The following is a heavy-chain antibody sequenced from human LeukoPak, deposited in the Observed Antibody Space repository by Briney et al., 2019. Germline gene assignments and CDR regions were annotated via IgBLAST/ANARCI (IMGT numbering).Heavy chain of an antibody. D-gene: IGHD2-15*01. Sequence: GGSLRLSCAASGFTFNSNYMNWVRQAPGKGLEWVSVLYSDGRTYYADSVKGRFTISRDTSKNTLYLQVNSLRAEDTAVYYCARGGGYYPIDYWGQGTLVTVSS. CDR2: LYSDGRT. CDR3: ARGGGYYPIDY. CDR1: GFTFNSNY. J-gene: IGHJ4*02. V-gene: IGHV3-53*01.